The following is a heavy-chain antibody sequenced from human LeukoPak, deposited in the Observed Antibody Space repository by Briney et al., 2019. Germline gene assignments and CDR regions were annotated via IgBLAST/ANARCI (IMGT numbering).Heavy chain of an antibody. Sequence: SETPSLTCTVSGGSFSSSSYYWGWLRPPPGQGLEWIGSIYYSGSTYHNPSLQSRVTISVDTSKNQFSLKLSSVTAADTAVYYCARHEIVVVPAAILCGWFDPWGQGTLVTVSS. CDR1: GGSFSSSSYY. CDR2: IYYSGST. CDR3: ARHEIVVVPAAILCGWFDP. J-gene: IGHJ5*02. D-gene: IGHD2-2*02. V-gene: IGHV4-39*01.